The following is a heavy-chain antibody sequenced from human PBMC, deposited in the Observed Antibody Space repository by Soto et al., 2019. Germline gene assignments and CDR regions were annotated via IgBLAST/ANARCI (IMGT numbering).Heavy chain of an antibody. CDR1: GFTFSDYC. J-gene: IGHJ4*02. CDR2: ISSSSSYT. D-gene: IGHD5-12*01. V-gene: IGHV3-11*05. Sequence: QVQLVESGGGLVKPGGSLRLSCAASGFTFSDYCMRWIRQAPGKGLEWVSYISSSSSYTNYADSVKGRFTISRDNAKNSLYLQMNSLRAEDTAVYYCASSSETESGPIDYCGQGTLVTVSS. CDR3: ASSSETESGPIDY.